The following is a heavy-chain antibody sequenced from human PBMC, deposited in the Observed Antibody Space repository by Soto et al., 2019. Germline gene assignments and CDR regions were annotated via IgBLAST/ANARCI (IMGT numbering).Heavy chain of an antibody. V-gene: IGHV1-69*01. CDR2: IIPFLSAT. CDR3: ARGEDDYGDFGSMDV. CDR1: GGHFDRFA. J-gene: IGHJ6*02. Sequence: QVQLVQSGAEVKKPGSSVKVSCRASGGHFDRFALSWLRQAHGQGLEWMGGIIPFLSATTYSQKFQGRVTITAYESASTLYLELRSLTSDDTAVYYCARGEDDYGDFGSMDVWGQGTSVTFSS. D-gene: IGHD4-17*01.